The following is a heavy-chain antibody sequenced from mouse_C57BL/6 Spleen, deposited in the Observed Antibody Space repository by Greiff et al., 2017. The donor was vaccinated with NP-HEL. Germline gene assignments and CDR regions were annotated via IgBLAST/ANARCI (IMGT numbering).Heavy chain of an antibody. Sequence: EVQVVESGPGLVKPSQSLSLTCSVTGYSITSGYYWNWLRQFPGNKLEWMGYISYDGSNNYNPSLKNRISITRDTSKNQFFLKLNSVTTEDTATYYCARGDSSYAMDYWGQGTSVTVSS. CDR2: ISYDGSN. CDR3: ARGDSSYAMDY. J-gene: IGHJ4*01. CDR1: GYSITSGYY. D-gene: IGHD3-3*01. V-gene: IGHV3-6*01.